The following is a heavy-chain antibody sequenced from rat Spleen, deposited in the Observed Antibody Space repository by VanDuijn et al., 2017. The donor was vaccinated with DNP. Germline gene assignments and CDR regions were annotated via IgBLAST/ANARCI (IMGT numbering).Heavy chain of an antibody. D-gene: IGHD1-4*01. J-gene: IGHJ2*01. Sequence: EVQLQESGPGLVKPSQSLSLTCSVTDYSITSNYWGWIRHFPGHKMENIGYISYSGSTNYNPYLESRISITRDTSKNQFFLQLKSVTPEDTATYYCARWTRYFDYWGQGVMVTVSS. V-gene: IGHV3-1*01. CDR3: ARWTRYFDY. CDR2: ISYSGST. CDR1: DYSITSNY.